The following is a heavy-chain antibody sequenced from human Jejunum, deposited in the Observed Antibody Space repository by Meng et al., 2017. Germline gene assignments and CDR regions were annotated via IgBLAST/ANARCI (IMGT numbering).Heavy chain of an antibody. CDR2: IYKTGTT. CDR3: ATYGGSDVGYFDY. V-gene: IGHV3-66*02. Sequence: GESLKISCAASGFTVSSYYMTWVRQAPGKGLEWVSVIYKTGTTYYSDSVKGRFTISIDDSKNTLNLQLKRLRGEDTAVYYCATYGGSDVGYFDYWGQGTPVTVSS. D-gene: IGHD1-26*01. J-gene: IGHJ4*02. CDR1: GFTVSSYY.